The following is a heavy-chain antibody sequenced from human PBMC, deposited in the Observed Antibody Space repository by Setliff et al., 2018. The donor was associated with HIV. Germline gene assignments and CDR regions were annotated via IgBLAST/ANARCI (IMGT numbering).Heavy chain of an antibody. Sequence: SETLSLTCTVSGGSITGHYWGWIRQPPGKGLEWIGSIYHTGSTYYNPSLKSRVTITVETSKNQSTLKLSSFTAADTAVYYCARLGDYGSGGWFYPWGQGTLVTVSS. D-gene: IGHD3-10*01. V-gene: IGHV4-38-2*02. CDR1: GGSITGHY. CDR2: IYHTGST. J-gene: IGHJ5*02. CDR3: ARLGDYGSGGWFYP.